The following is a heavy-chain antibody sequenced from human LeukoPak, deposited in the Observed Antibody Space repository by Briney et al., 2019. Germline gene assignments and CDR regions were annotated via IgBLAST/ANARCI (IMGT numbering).Heavy chain of an antibody. CDR2: ITTYNGNT. Sequence: GASVKVSCKASGYTFTSYGISWVRQAPGQGLEWMGWITTYNGNTNYAQKLQGRVTMTTDTSTRTVYMELRSLRSDDTAVYYCARDSVAATPFDYWGQGTLVTVSS. D-gene: IGHD2-15*01. V-gene: IGHV1-18*01. J-gene: IGHJ4*02. CDR3: ARDSVAATPFDY. CDR1: GYTFTSYG.